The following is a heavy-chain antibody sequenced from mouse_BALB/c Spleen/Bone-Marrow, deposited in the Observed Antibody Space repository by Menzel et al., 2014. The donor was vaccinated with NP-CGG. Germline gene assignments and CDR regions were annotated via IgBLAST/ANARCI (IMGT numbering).Heavy chain of an antibody. Sequence: EVKLMESGPGLVKPSQTVSLTCTATGISITTGNYRWSWIRQFPGNKLEWIGYIYYSGTITYNPSLTSRTTITRDTSKNQFFLEMNSLTAEDTATYYCARYYGNYFDYWGQGTTLTVSS. J-gene: IGHJ2*01. D-gene: IGHD2-1*01. V-gene: IGHV3-5*02. CDR3: ARYYGNYFDY. CDR2: IYYSGTI. CDR1: GISITTGNYR.